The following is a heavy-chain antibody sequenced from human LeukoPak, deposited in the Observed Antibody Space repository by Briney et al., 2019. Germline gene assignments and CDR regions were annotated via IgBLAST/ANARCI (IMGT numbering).Heavy chain of an antibody. D-gene: IGHD3-22*01. CDR3: ATADYDSSGHREYYFDY. CDR1: GGTFSSYA. Sequence: PGASVKVSCKASGGTFSSYAISWVRQARGKGLEWMGGIIPIFGTANYAQKFQGRVTITADESTSTAYMELSGLRSEDTDVYYCATADYDSSGHREYYFDYWGQGTLVTVSS. J-gene: IGHJ4*02. CDR2: IIPIFGTA. V-gene: IGHV1-69*01.